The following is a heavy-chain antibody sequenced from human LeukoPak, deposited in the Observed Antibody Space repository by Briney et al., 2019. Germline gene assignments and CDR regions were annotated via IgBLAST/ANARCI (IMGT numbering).Heavy chain of an antibody. CDR3: TGQVPYYMDV. Sequence: PGGSLRLSCAASEFTFSGSAMHWVRQASGKGLEWVGRIRSKTNSYATAYAASVRGRFTIFRDDSKNTAYLQMNSLKTEDTAVYYCTGQVPYYMDVWGKGTTVTVSS. CDR2: IRSKTNSYAT. V-gene: IGHV3-73*01. J-gene: IGHJ6*03. CDR1: EFTFSGSA.